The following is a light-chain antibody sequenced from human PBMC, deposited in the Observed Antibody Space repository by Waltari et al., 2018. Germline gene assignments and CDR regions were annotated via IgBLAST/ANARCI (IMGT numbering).Light chain of an antibody. CDR1: SGHSSNI. CDR2: VNSDGSH. J-gene: IGLJ3*02. CDR3: QTGGHGTWV. V-gene: IGLV4-69*01. Sequence: QLVLTQSPSASASLGASVKLTCTLSSGHSSNIIAWHQQQPEKGPRYWMKVNSDGSHSKGDEMPDRFSGSSSGAERYLTISSLQSEYAADYYCQTGGHGTWVFGGGTKLTVL.